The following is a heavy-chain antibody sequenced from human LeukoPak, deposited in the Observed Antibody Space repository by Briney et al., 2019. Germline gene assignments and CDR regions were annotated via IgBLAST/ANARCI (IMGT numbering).Heavy chain of an antibody. CDR3: ARDNEYCTGGTCRLDY. CDR2: ISSSSSYI. V-gene: IGHV3-21*01. D-gene: IGHD2-15*01. Sequence: PGGSLRLSCAASGFTFSSYSMNRVRQAPGKGLEWVSSISSSSSYIYYADSVKGRFTISRDNAKNSLYLQMNSLRAEDTAVYYCARDNEYCTGGTCRLDYWGQGALVTVSS. CDR1: GFTFSSYS. J-gene: IGHJ4*02.